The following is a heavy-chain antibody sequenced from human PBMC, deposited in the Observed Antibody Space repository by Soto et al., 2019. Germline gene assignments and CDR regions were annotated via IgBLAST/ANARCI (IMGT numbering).Heavy chain of an antibody. J-gene: IGHJ4*02. D-gene: IGHD3-16*02. Sequence: QVQLVQSGVEVKKPGSAVKVSCKVSGGTFSMYAMNWVRQAPGQGLEWVGGIIPMFDTPKYAQRFQGRVTISVDESTSTAYMELSSLRSDDTAIYYCARSIGSGGVIGGFDYWGQGTLVTVSS. CDR3: ARSIGSGGVIGGFDY. CDR1: GGTFSMYA. V-gene: IGHV1-69*01. CDR2: IIPMFDTP.